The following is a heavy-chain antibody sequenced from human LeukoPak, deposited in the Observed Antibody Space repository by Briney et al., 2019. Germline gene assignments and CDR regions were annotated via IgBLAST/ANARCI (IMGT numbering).Heavy chain of an antibody. V-gene: IGHV4-39*01. CDR1: GGSISSSSYY. Sequence: PSETLSLTCTVSGGSISSSSYYWGWIRQPPGEGLEWIGSIYYSGSTYYNPSLKSRVTISVDTSKNQFSLKLSSVTAADTAVYYCARLPIAAAGTYYFDYWGQGTLVTVSS. CDR2: IYYSGST. CDR3: ARLPIAAAGTYYFDY. J-gene: IGHJ4*02. D-gene: IGHD6-13*01.